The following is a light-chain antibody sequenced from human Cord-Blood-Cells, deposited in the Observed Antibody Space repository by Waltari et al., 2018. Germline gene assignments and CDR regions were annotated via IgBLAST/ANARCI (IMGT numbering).Light chain of an antibody. J-gene: IGLJ3*02. V-gene: IGLV3-25*03. CDR1: AFPKQY. CDR3: QSADSSGTWV. Sequence: YELPQPPSVSVSPGQTARITCPGAAFPKQYAYWYQQKPGQAPVLVIYKDSERPSGIPERFSGSSSGTTVTLTISGVQAEDEADYYCQSADSSGTWVFGGGTKLTVL. CDR2: KDS.